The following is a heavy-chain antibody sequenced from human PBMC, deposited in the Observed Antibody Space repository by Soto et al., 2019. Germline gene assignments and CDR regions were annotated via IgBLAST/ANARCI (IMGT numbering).Heavy chain of an antibody. D-gene: IGHD3-10*01. CDR1: GYSFTNYF. V-gene: IGHV1-46*01. J-gene: IGHJ4*02. CDR3: ARDLRITMVRGVIGQAY. Sequence: ASVKVSCKTSGYSFTNYFLHWVRQAPGQGLEWMGIINPSDGSTRYAQRIQGRVTMARDTSTSTAYMELRSLRSDDTAVYYCARDLRITMVRGVIGQAYWGQGTLVTVSS. CDR2: INPSDGST.